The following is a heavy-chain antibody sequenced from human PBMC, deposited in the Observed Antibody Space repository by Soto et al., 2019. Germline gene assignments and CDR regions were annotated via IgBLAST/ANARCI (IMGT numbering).Heavy chain of an antibody. CDR2: ISSSSSYT. Sequence: GGSLRLSCADSGFTFSDYYRSWIRQAPGKGLEWVSYISSSSSYTNYADSVKGRFTISRDNAKNSLYLQMNSLRAEDTAVYYCARTGASSYFDYWGQGTLVTVSS. J-gene: IGHJ4*02. V-gene: IGHV3-11*06. CDR3: ARTGASSYFDY. CDR1: GFTFSDYY. D-gene: IGHD1-7*01.